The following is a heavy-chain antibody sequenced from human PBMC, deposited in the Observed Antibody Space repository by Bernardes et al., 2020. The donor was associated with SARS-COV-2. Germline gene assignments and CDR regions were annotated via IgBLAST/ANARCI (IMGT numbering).Heavy chain of an antibody. D-gene: IGHD1-1*01. CDR3: ASLSTGTNSFDS. Sequence: SLRLSCAASEFTFSSYWMHWVRQAPGKGLVWVSRINGDGSSTTYADSVKGRFTISRDSAKNTLYLQMNSLRAEDTAVYFCASLSTGTNSFDSWGQGTLVTVSS. J-gene: IGHJ4*02. CDR2: INGDGSST. CDR1: EFTFSSYW. V-gene: IGHV3-74*01.